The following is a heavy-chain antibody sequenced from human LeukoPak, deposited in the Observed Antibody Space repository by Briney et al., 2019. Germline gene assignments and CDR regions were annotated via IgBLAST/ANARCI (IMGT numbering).Heavy chain of an antibody. J-gene: IGHJ4*02. CDR1: GGSINFYY. CDR2: IYSTGST. V-gene: IGHV4-4*07. CDR3: ARGIADPYSFDS. D-gene: IGHD6-13*01. Sequence: SETLSLTCTVSGGSINFYYWSLIRQPAGKGLEWIGRIYSTGSTNYSPSLKSRVTMSVDKSKNQFSLNLSSVTAADTAVYYCARGIADPYSFDSWGQGTLVTVSS.